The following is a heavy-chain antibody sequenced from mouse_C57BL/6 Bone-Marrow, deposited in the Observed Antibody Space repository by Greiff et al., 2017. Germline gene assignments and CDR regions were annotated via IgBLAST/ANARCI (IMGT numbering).Heavy chain of an antibody. CDR3: TYYYGSSPYYYAMDY. V-gene: IGHV14-1*01. Sequence: EVQLQESGAELVRPGASVKLSCTASGFNIKDYYMHWVKQRPEQGLEWIGRIDPEDGDTEYAPKFQGKATMTADTSSNTAYLQLSSLTSEDTAFYYCTYYYGSSPYYYAMDYWGQGTSVTVSS. CDR1: GFNIKDYY. CDR2: IDPEDGDT. J-gene: IGHJ4*01. D-gene: IGHD1-1*01.